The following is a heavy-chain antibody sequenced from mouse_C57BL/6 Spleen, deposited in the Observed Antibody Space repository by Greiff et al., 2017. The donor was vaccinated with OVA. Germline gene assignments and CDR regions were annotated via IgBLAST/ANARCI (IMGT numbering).Heavy chain of an antibody. Sequence: EVQLQQSGTVLARPGASVKMSCKPSGYTFTSYWMHWVKQRPGQGLAWIGAIYPGNSDTSYNQTFKGKAKLTAVTSASTAYMELSSLTNEDSAVYYCTGGDGYPAWFAYWGQGTLVTVSA. CDR3: TGGDGYPAWFAY. CDR2: IYPGNSDT. V-gene: IGHV1-5*01. J-gene: IGHJ3*01. CDR1: GYTFTSYW. D-gene: IGHD2-3*01.